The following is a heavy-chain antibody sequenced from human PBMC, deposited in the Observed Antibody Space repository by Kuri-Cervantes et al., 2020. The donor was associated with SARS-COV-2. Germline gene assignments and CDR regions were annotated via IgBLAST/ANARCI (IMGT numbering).Heavy chain of an antibody. CDR3: ARGRRYSLPGGLDY. V-gene: IGHV4-34*01. D-gene: IGHD3-9*01. J-gene: IGHJ4*02. CDR1: GGSFSGYY. Sequence: SQTFSLTCAVYGGSFSGYYWSWIRQPSGKGLEWIGEINHSGSTNYNPSLKSRVTISVDTSKNQFSLKLSSVTAADTAVYYCARGRRYSLPGGLDYWGQGTLVTVSS. CDR2: INHSGST.